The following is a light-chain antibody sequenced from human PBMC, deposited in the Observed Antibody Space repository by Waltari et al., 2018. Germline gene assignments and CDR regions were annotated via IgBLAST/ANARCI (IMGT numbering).Light chain of an antibody. V-gene: IGLV2-8*01. Sequence: QSALTQPPSASGSPGQSVTISCTGTNSDIGAYNYVSWYQQYPGKAPRVVIYEVSQRPPGVRGRFAGSKSGNTASLTVSGLQAEDEAEYHCSSYAGSNGMVFGGGTKVTVL. CDR3: SSYAGSNGMV. CDR2: EVS. CDR1: NSDIGAYNY. J-gene: IGLJ3*02.